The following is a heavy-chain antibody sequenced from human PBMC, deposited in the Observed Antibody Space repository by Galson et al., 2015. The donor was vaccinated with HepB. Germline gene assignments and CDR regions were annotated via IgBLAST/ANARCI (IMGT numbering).Heavy chain of an antibody. CDR2: ISYDGTNK. J-gene: IGHJ4*02. Sequence: SLRLSCAASGFTFSYYAMHWVRQALGKGLEWVALISYDGTNKYYADSVKGRFTISRDNSKNTLYLQMNSLRAEDTAVYYCARGGSRDIVVVVAATPPDYWGQGTLVTVSS. V-gene: IGHV3-30-3*01. D-gene: IGHD2-15*01. CDR3: ARGGSRDIVVVVAATPPDY. CDR1: GFTFSYYA.